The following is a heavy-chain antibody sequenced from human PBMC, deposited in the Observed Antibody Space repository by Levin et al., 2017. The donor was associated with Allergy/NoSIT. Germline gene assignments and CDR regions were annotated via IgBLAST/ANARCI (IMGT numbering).Heavy chain of an antibody. CDR3: AKDRKYYYDSSGYYLFY. D-gene: IGHD3-22*01. CDR2: ISGSGGST. CDR1: GFTFSSYA. V-gene: IGHV3-23*01. Sequence: GGSLRLSCAASGFTFSSYAMSWVRQAPGKGLEWVSAISGSGGSTYYADSVKGRFTISRDNSKNTLYLQMNSLRAEDTAVYYCAKDRKYYYDSSGYYLFYWGQGTLVTVSS. J-gene: IGHJ4*02.